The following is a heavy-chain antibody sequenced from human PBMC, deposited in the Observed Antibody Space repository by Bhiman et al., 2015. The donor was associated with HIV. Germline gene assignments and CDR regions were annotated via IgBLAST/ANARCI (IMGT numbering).Heavy chain of an antibody. CDR3: ARDGTEYSSALVFDY. CDR2: ITSSSRYI. Sequence: VQVVESGGGVVQPGRSLRLSCAVSGFTFSSYGMHWVRQAPGKGLEWVSSITSSSRYITYADSVKGRFTISRDNAKNSVYLQMNSLRVEDTAVYFCARDGTEYSSALVFDYWGQGTLVSVSS. D-gene: IGHD6-19*01. V-gene: IGHV3-21*03. J-gene: IGHJ4*02. CDR1: GFTFSSYG.